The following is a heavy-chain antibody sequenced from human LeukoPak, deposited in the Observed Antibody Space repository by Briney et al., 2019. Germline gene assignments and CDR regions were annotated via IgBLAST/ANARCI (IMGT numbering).Heavy chain of an antibody. D-gene: IGHD4-17*01. CDR1: GGSISSGGYS. CDR3: ARGVGIPMTTAPAERYGMDV. Sequence: PSETLSLTCAVSGGSISSGGYSWSWIRQPPGKGLEWIGYIYHSGSTYYNPSLKSRVTISVDRSKNQFSLKLSSVTAADTAVYYCARGVGIPMTTAPAERYGMDVWGQGTTVTVSS. V-gene: IGHV4-30-2*01. CDR2: IYHSGST. J-gene: IGHJ6*02.